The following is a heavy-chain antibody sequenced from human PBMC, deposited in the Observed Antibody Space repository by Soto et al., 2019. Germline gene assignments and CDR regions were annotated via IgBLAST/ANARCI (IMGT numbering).Heavy chain of an antibody. J-gene: IGHJ5*02. CDR2: INHSGST. CDR3: ARYSSSWYVWFAP. V-gene: IGHV4-34*01. Sequence: SETLSLTCAVYGGSFSGYYWSWIRQPPGKGLEWIGEINHSGSTNYNPSLKSRVTISVDTSKNQFSLKLSSVTAADTAVYYCARYSSSWYVWFAPCGQGTLVPVSS. CDR1: GGSFSGYY. D-gene: IGHD6-13*01.